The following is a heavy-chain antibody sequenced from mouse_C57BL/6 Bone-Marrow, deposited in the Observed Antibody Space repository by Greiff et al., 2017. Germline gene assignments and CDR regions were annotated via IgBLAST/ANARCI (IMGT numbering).Heavy chain of an antibody. CDR1: GFTFSSYG. J-gene: IGHJ3*01. V-gene: IGHV5-6*01. Sequence: EVKLMESGGDLVKPGGSLKLSCAASGFTFSSYGMSWGRQTPDKRLEWVATISSGGSYTYYPDSVKGRFTISRENAKNTLYLQMSSLKSEDTAMYYCATYYGSSPAWFAYWGQGTLVTVSA. CDR2: ISSGGSYT. CDR3: ATYYGSSPAWFAY. D-gene: IGHD1-1*01.